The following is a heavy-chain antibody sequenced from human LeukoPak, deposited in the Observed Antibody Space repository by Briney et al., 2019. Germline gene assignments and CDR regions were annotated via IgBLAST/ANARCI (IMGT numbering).Heavy chain of an antibody. CDR2: INSDGSST. CDR3: LRGDRRDY. Sequence: GGSLRLSCAASGFSFSSYWMHWVRQAPGKGLVWVSHINSDGSSTTYADSVKGRFTISRDNAKDSLYLQMNSLRVEDTAVYYCLRGDRRDYWGQGTLVTVSS. J-gene: IGHJ4*02. V-gene: IGHV3-74*01. CDR1: GFSFSSYW.